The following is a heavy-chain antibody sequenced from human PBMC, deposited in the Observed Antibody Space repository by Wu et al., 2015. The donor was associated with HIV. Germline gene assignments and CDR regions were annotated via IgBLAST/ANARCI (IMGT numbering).Heavy chain of an antibody. CDR1: GAGFTSYA. V-gene: IGHV1-69*05. CDR3: ARNTDSVATSLYSLGV. D-gene: IGHD5-12*01. J-gene: IGHJ6*02. Sequence: QAQLVQFGAEVKKPGSSVKVTCKASGAGFTSYAVSWVRQAPGQGLEWMGGINPLFGTIKHAQRFQDRVKFTTDESKSTVYMELSSLRSEDTAVYYCARNTDSVATSLYSLGVWGQGTTVTVSS. CDR2: INPLFGTI.